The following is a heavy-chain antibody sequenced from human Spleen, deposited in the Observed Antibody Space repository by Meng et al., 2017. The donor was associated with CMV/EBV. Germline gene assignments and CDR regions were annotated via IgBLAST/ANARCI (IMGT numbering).Heavy chain of an antibody. J-gene: IGHJ4*02. V-gene: IGHV3-23*03. Sequence: GEALKIDCAVPGSTFSSYAMSWVRQAPGKGLEWVSVIYSGDSSTYYEDSVKGRFTISRDKSKKTLYLQMNSLRAEDTAVYYCAKGRGGWDLPQVDYWGQGTLVTVSS. CDR3: AKGRGGWDLPQVDY. CDR2: IYSGDSST. D-gene: IGHD1-26*01. CDR1: GSTFSSYA.